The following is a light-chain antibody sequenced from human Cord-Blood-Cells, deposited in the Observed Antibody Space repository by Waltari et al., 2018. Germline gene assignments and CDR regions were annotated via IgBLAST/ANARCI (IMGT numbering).Light chain of an antibody. CDR1: SSDVSGYNY. J-gene: IGLJ3*02. CDR3: CSYAGSSWV. CDR2: DVS. V-gene: IGLV2-11*01. Sequence: QSALTQPSSVYGSPGQAVTISCTGNSSDVSGYNYVSWYQQHPGKAPKLMIYDVSKRPSGVPDRVSGSKSGNPASLTISGLQAEDEADYYCCSYAGSSWVFGGGTKLTVL.